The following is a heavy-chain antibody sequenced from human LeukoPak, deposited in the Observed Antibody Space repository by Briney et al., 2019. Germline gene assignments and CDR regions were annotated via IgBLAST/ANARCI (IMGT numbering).Heavy chain of an antibody. D-gene: IGHD3-22*01. J-gene: IGHJ4*02. V-gene: IGHV4-59*01. CDR2: IYYSGST. CDR3: ARARYYYDSSGYWDVHYYFDY. Sequence: PSETLSLTCTVSGGSISSYYWSWIRPPPGKGLEWIGYIYYSGSTNYNPSLKSRVTISVETSKNQFSLKLSSVTAADTAVYYCARARYYYDSSGYWDVHYYFDYWGQGTLVTVSS. CDR1: GGSISSYY.